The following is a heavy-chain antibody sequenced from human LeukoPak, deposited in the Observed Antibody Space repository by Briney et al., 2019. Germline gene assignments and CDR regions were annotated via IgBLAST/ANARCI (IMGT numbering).Heavy chain of an antibody. CDR1: GFTFDDYA. V-gene: IGHV3-9*01. CDR3: VKDATTLVKYFDY. J-gene: IGHJ4*02. D-gene: IGHD5-18*01. Sequence: PGRSLRLSCAASGFTFDDYAMHWVRQAPGKGLEWVSGISWNSGSIGYADSVKGRFTISRDNAKNSLYLQMNSLRAEDTALYYSVKDATTLVKYFDYWGQGTLVTVSS. CDR2: ISWNSGSI.